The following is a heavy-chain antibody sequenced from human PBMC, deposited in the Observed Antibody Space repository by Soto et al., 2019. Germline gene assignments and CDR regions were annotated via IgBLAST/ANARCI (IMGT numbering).Heavy chain of an antibody. Sequence: GGSLRLSCTASGFTFSSYGMHWVRQAPGKGLEWVAVIWYDGSNKNYADSVKGRFTISRDNSKNTLYLQMNSLRAEDTAVYYCARDADSGSSDNDYWGQGTLVTVSS. CDR2: IWYDGSNK. D-gene: IGHD3-10*01. J-gene: IGHJ4*02. CDR3: ARDADSGSSDNDY. V-gene: IGHV3-33*01. CDR1: GFTFSSYG.